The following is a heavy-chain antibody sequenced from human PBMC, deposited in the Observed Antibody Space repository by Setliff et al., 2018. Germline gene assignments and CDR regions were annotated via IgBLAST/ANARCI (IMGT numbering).Heavy chain of an antibody. V-gene: IGHV3-48*01. Sequence: QAGGSLRLSCAASGFTFSSEYMNWVRQAPGKGLEWVSYISSSSTSIYSDSVKDRFTISRDNAKKSPYLQMDSLRAEDTAVYYCVRELRVIVGVGIQGVFDIWGQGTMVTVS. CDR2: ISSSSTSI. J-gene: IGHJ3*02. D-gene: IGHD3-22*01. CDR3: VRELRVIVGVGIQGVFDI. CDR1: GFTFSSEY.